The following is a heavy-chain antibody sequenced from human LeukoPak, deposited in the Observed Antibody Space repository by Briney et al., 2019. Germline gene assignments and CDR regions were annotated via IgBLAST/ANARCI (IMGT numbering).Heavy chain of an antibody. V-gene: IGHV4-31*03. CDR2: IYYSGST. CDR1: GGSISSGGYY. D-gene: IGHD2-2*01. Sequence: PSQTLSLTCTVSGGSISSGGYYWSWIRQHPGKGLEWIGYIYYSGSTYYNPSLKSRVTISVDTSKNQFSLKLSSVTAADTAVYYCARTVVVPAALLRYYYMDVWGKGTTVTVSS. J-gene: IGHJ6*03. CDR3: ARTVVVPAALLRYYYMDV.